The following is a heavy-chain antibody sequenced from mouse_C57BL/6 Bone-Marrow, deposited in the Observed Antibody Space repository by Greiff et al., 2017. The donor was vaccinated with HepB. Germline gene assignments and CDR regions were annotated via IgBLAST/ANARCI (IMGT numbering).Heavy chain of an antibody. CDR1: GYSFTGYF. D-gene: IGHD1-1*01. J-gene: IGHJ1*03. CDR3: ASPYYYGSSPYWYFDV. CDR2: INPYNGDT. Sequence: EVQLVESGPELVKPGDSVKISCKASGYSFTGYFMNWVMQSHGKSLEWIGRINPYNGDTFYNQKFKGKATLTVDNSSSTAHMELRSLTSEDSAVYYCASPYYYGSSPYWYFDVWGTGTTVTVSS. V-gene: IGHV1-20*01.